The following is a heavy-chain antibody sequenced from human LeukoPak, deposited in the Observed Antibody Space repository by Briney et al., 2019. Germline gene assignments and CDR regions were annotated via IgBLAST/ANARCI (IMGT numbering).Heavy chain of an antibody. J-gene: IGHJ4*02. CDR2: INQSGRT. D-gene: IGHD3-10*01. Sequence: TSETLSLTCAVYGGSFSGYYWNWIRQTPGKGLEWIWEINQSGRTKYNPSLKSRVTISGDTSKHQFSLKLSSVTAADTAVYYCARRPPPSAITMIRGVRNTKYYFDSWGQGTLVTVSS. CDR1: GGSFSGYY. CDR3: ARRPPPSAITMIRGVRNTKYYFDS. V-gene: IGHV4-34*01.